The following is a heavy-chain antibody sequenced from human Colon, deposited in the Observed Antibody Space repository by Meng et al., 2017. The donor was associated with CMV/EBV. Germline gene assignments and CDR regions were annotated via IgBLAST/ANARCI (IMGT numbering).Heavy chain of an antibody. V-gene: IGHV3-23*01. J-gene: IGHJ6*02. D-gene: IGHD2-15*01. CDR2: IVGGGGSRT. CDR1: GFTFDNYA. Sequence: GESLKISCATSGFTFDNYAMSWVRQAPGKGLEWVSAIVGGGGSRTYYADSVKGRFTISRDNSKSTLYLQINSPRVEDTAVYYCAKREYCSGSSCYTLNYYYYAVDVWGQRTTVTVSS. CDR3: AKREYCSGSSCYTLNYYYYAVDV.